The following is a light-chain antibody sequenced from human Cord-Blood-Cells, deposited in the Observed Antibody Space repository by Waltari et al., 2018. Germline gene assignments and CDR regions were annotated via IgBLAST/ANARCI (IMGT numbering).Light chain of an antibody. Sequence: EIVMTQTQATLSVSPGERDTLSCRASQSVSSNLAWYQQKPGQAPRLLIYGASTRATGIPARFSVSGSGTEFTLIISSLQSVDFAVYYCQQYNNWPQTFGQGTKLEIK. V-gene: IGKV3-15*01. CDR1: QSVSSN. CDR2: GAS. J-gene: IGKJ2*01. CDR3: QQYNNWPQT.